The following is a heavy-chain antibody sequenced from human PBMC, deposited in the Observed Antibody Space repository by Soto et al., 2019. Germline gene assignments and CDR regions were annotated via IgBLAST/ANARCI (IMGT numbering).Heavy chain of an antibody. J-gene: IGHJ3*01. CDR2: IGGRGNSA. CDR1: GFIFTNDA. D-gene: IGHD5-12*01. CDR3: VREGRGSFDF. Sequence: GGSLRLSCAASGFIFTNDAMNWVRQAPGKGLEWVSVIGGRGNSAYYADSVQGRFTISRDNSKNTLSLQMSSLTADDTAIYYCVREGRGSFDFWGRGTMVTVSS. V-gene: IGHV3-23*01.